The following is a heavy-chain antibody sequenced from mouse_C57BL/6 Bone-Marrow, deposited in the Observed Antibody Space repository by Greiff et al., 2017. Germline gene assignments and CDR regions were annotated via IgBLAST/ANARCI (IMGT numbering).Heavy chain of an antibody. D-gene: IGHD2-4*01. V-gene: IGHV1-47*01. CDR1: GYTFTTYP. CDR3: ARGLTCYCDD. J-gene: IGHJ2*01. CDR2: FHPYNDDT. Sequence: QVQLQQSGAELVKPGASVTLSCKASGYTFTTYPIEWMKQNPGQSLEWIGDFHPYNDDTKYNEKFKGKATLTVEKSSSTVYLELSRLTSDDSAVYYCARGLTCYCDDWGQGTTLTVSS.